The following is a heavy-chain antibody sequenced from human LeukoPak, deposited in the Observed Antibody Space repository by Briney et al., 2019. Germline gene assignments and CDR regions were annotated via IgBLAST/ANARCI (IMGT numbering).Heavy chain of an antibody. V-gene: IGHV4-39*07. CDR2: IYYSGST. CDR3: ARDWDTGAFDI. J-gene: IGHJ3*02. D-gene: IGHD5-18*01. CDR1: GGSISSYY. Sequence: SETLSLTCTVSGGSISSYYWGWIRQPPGKGLEWIGSIYYSGSTYYNPSLKSRVTISVDTSKNQFSLKLSSVTAADTAVYYCARDWDTGAFDIWGQGTMVTVSS.